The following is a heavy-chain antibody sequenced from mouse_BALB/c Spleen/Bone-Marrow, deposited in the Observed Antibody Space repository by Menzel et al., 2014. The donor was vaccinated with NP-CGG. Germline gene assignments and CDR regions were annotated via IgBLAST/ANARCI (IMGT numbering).Heavy chain of an antibody. D-gene: IGHD4-1*01. J-gene: IGHJ3*01. CDR1: GFDFSRYW. Sequence: EVKLLESGGGLVQPGGSLKISCAASGFDFSRYWMNWVRQAPGKGLEWIGEINSDSSMINDTSSLKDKFIISRDNAKNALFLQMSKVKSEDAALYYCAGPETGSWFAYWGQGTLVTVSA. CDR3: AGPETGSWFAY. V-gene: IGHV4-1*02. CDR2: INSDSSMI.